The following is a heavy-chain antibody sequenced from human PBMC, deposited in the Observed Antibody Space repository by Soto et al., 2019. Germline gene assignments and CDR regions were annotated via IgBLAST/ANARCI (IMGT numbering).Heavy chain of an antibody. J-gene: IGHJ3*02. Sequence: GGSLRLSCAASGFTFSSYSMNWVRQAQGKVLEWVSSISSSSSYIYYADSVKGRFTISRDNAKNSLYLQMNSLRAEDTAVYYCAREGTFAFDIWGQGTMVTVSS. CDR3: AREGTFAFDI. CDR2: ISSSSSYI. V-gene: IGHV3-21*01. D-gene: IGHD1-7*01. CDR1: GFTFSSYS.